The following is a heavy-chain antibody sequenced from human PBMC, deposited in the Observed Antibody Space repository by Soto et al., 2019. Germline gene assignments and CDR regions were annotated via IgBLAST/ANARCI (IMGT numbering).Heavy chain of an antibody. V-gene: IGHV1-69*01. J-gene: IGHJ3*02. Sequence: QVQLVQSGAEVKKPGSSVKVSCKASGGTFSSYAISWVRQAPGQGLEWMGGIIPIFGTANYAQKFQGRVTITADESPSTAYMELSRLRSEDTAVYYCARVFTYYYDSSGYSDAFDIWGQGTMVTVSS. CDR2: IIPIFGTA. D-gene: IGHD3-22*01. CDR3: ARVFTYYYDSSGYSDAFDI. CDR1: GGTFSSYA.